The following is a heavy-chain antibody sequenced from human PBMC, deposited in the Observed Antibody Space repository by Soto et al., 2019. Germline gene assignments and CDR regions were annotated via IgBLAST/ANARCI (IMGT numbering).Heavy chain of an antibody. V-gene: IGHV3-74*01. J-gene: IGHJ4*02. Sequence: EVHLVESGGGLVQPGGSLRLSCAGSGFTFSTYWMHWVRQVPGKGLVWVSRINSDGSTTSYADSVKGRFTISRDNAKDTLYLQMNSLRAEDTAVYYCARVGQGRYYFDYWGRGTLVTVSS. CDR3: ARVGQGRYYFDY. CDR1: GFTFSTYW. CDR2: INSDGSTT.